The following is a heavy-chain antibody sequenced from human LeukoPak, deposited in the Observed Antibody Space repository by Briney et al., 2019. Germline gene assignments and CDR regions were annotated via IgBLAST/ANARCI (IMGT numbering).Heavy chain of an antibody. CDR3: ARAVSRYDFWNYYYMDV. CDR2: IKQDGSEK. J-gene: IGHJ6*03. V-gene: IGHV3-7*01. CDR1: GFTFRSYW. D-gene: IGHD3-3*01. Sequence: GGSLRLSCAASGFTFRSYWMSWVRQAPEKWLEWVANIKQDGSEKYYVDSVKGRFTISRDNAKNSLYLQMNSLRAEDTAVYYCARAVSRYDFWNYYYMDVWGKGTTVTVSS.